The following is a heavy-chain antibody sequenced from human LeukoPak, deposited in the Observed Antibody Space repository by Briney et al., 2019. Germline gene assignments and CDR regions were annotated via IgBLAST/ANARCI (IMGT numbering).Heavy chain of an antibody. CDR2: MNPDSGNT. J-gene: IGHJ4*02. Sequence: GASVKVSCKASGYTFTSYDINWVRQATGQGLEWMGWMNPDSGNTGYAQKFQGRIIVSRNTSISTAYMELSSPTSEDTAIYYCARIAAAGNRRLNYWGQGTLVTVAS. CDR1: GYTFTSYD. CDR3: ARIAAAGNRRLNY. V-gene: IGHV1-8*01. D-gene: IGHD6-13*01.